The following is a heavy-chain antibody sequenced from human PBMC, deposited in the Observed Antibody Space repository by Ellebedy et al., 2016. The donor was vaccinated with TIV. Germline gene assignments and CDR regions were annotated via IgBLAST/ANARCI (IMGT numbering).Heavy chain of an antibody. CDR2: ISSSSSYI. D-gene: IGHD3-3*01. J-gene: IGHJ6*02. Sequence: PGGSLRLSCAASGFTFSSYSMNWVRQAPGKGLEWVSSISSSSSYIYYADSVKGRFTISRDNAKNSLYLQMNSLRAEDTAVYYCARETYYDFWSGSPILRPKYGMDVWGQGTTVTVSS. V-gene: IGHV3-21*01. CDR3: ARETYYDFWSGSPILRPKYGMDV. CDR1: GFTFSSYS.